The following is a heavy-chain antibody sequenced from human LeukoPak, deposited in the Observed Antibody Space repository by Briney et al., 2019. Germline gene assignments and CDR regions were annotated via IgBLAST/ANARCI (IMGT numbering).Heavy chain of an antibody. CDR2: IYHSGST. Sequence: SETLSLTCTVSGASITTYYWTWIRQPPGKGLEWIGYIYHSGSTNYNPSLKSRVTISLDTTRNQFSLRLSSVTAADTAVYFCAREYSTSSEGDYFDYWGQGSLVTVSS. J-gene: IGHJ4*02. D-gene: IGHD6-6*01. CDR3: AREYSTSSEGDYFDY. CDR1: GASITTYY. V-gene: IGHV4-59*01.